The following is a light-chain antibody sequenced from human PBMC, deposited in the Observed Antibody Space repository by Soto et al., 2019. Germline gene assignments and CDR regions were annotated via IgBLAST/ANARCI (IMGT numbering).Light chain of an antibody. Sequence: DIVMTQSPDSLAVSLGARATINCKSSQSVLYSSNNKNYLDWYQQKPGQPPKLLIYWASTRESGDPDRFSGSESGTDFTLTISSLQAEDVAVYYCQQYYSTPLTFGPGTKVDIK. CDR1: QSVLYSSNNKNY. J-gene: IGKJ3*01. V-gene: IGKV4-1*01. CDR2: WAS. CDR3: QQYYSTPLT.